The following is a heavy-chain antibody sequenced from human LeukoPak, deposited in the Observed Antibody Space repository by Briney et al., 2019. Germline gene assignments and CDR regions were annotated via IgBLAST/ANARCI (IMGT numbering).Heavy chain of an antibody. V-gene: IGHV3-7*01. J-gene: IGHJ4*02. CDR2: IKQDGSEK. D-gene: IGHD4-11*01. Sequence: GGSLRLSCAASGFTFSSYAMSWVRQAPGKGLEWVANIKQDGSEKYYVDSVKGRFTISRDNAKNSLYLQMNSLRAEDTAVYYCARTTGGDYFDYWGQGTLVTVSS. CDR1: GFTFSSYA. CDR3: ARTTGGDYFDY.